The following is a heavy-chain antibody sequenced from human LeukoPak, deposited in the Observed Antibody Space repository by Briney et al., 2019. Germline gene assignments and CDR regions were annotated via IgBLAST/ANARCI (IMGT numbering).Heavy chain of an antibody. CDR2: VYPTGST. D-gene: IGHD1-1*01. J-gene: IGHJ5*02. V-gene: IGHV4-4*07. Sequence: SETLSLTCTVSGDSISSNYWSWIRQPAGKGLEWIGRVYPTGSTNFSPSLKNRVTMSIDTSKNQFSLNLSSVTAADTAVYYCARLGGTNWYNWFDPWGQGTLVTVSS. CDR1: GDSISSNY. CDR3: ARLGGTNWYNWFDP.